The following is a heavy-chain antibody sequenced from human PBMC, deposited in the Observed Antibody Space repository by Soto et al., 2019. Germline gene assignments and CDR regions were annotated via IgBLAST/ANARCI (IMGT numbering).Heavy chain of an antibody. J-gene: IGHJ4*02. Sequence: SATLSLTCTVSGGSIMSYFWSWVRQPPGKGLEWIGQIYSIGSTYYSPSLKSRVTISVDTSENQFSLKLSSVTAADTAVYYCARHLPGSVFGQDYWGPGSQVTVSS. D-gene: IGHD2-15*01. CDR3: ARHLPGSVFGQDY. V-gene: IGHV4-59*08. CDR2: IYSIGST. CDR1: GGSIMSYF.